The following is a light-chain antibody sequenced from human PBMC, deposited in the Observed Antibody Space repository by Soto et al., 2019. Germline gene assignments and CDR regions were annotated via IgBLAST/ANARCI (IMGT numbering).Light chain of an antibody. J-gene: IGKJ1*01. V-gene: IGKV1-5*01. CDR3: QQYNNYSWT. CDR1: QSISIW. CDR2: DAS. Sequence: DIQMTQSPSTLSASVGERVTITCRASQSISIWMAWYQQKPGRAPKLLIYDASNVESGVPSRFSGSGSGTEFTLAISSLQPDDFATYYCQQYNNYSWTFGQGTNVEIK.